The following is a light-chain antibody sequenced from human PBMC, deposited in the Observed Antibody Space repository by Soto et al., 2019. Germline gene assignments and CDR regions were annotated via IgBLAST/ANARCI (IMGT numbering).Light chain of an antibody. CDR2: GNS. Sequence: QSVLTQPPSVSGAPGQRVTISCTGSSSNIGAGYDVHSYQQLPGTAPKLLIYGNSNRPSGVPDRFSGSKSGTSASLAITGLQAEDEADYYCQSYDRSLAVFGGGTKVTVL. V-gene: IGLV1-40*01. J-gene: IGLJ3*02. CDR3: QSYDRSLAV. CDR1: SSNIGAGYD.